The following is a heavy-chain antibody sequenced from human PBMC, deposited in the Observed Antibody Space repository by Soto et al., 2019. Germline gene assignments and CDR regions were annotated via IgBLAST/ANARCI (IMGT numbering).Heavy chain of an antibody. V-gene: IGHV1-2*02. CDR3: ARGRSLEWNGLDL. D-gene: IGHD3-3*01. CDR2: IFPNSGAT. Sequence: GASVKVSCKASGYGFTGFYLHWVRQAPGQGLEWMGWIFPNSGATNYAQKFQGRVTLTRDTSLSTGYMDLTRLTSDDTAVYYCARGRSLEWNGLDLWGQGTPVTVSS. J-gene: IGHJ5*02. CDR1: GYGFTGFY.